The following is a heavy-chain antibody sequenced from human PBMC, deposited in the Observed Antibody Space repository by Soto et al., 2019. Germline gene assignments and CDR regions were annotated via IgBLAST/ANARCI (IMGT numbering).Heavy chain of an antibody. CDR2: IVPILGIP. J-gene: IGHJ3*01. CDR1: GGTFSGYV. Sequence: QVQLVQSGAEVQKPGSSVKVSCRASGGTFSGYVITWVRQAPGHGREWMGEIVPILGIPSYAQKFQGRVTIKADESTSTVYVELSNLRSEDSAVYYCARGGFYEILTGSYPIDAFHLWGQGTMVTVSS. CDR3: ARGGFYEILTGSYPIDAFHL. D-gene: IGHD3-9*01. V-gene: IGHV1-69*01.